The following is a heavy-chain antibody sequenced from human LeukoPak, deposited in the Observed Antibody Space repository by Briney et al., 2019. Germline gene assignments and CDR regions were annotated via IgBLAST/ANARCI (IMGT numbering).Heavy chain of an antibody. Sequence: SETLSLTCTVSGGSISSGSYYWGWIRQPPGKGLEWIGSIYYSGSTYYNPSLKSRVTISVDTSKNQFSLKLSSVTAADTAVYYCATLIAVADYFDYWGQGTLVTVSS. CDR3: ATLIAVADYFDY. CDR1: GGSISSGSYY. D-gene: IGHD6-19*01. V-gene: IGHV4-39*01. J-gene: IGHJ4*02. CDR2: IYYSGST.